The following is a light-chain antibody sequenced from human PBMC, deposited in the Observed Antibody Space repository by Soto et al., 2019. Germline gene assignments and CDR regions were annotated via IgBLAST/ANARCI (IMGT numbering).Light chain of an antibody. CDR3: SSYTRSSTLGV. J-gene: IGLJ1*01. Sequence: SVLTQPASVSGSPGQSITISCTGTSSDVGGYNYVSWYQQHPGKAPKLMIYDVSNRPSGVSNRFSGSKSGNTASLTSSGLQAEDEADYYCSSYTRSSTLGVFGTGTKVTVL. V-gene: IGLV2-14*01. CDR1: SSDVGGYNY. CDR2: DVS.